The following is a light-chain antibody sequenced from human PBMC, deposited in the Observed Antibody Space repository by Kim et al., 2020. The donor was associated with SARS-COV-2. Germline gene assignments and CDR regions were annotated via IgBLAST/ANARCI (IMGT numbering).Light chain of an antibody. V-gene: IGLV3-19*01. J-gene: IGLJ2*01. Sequence: SSELTQDPAVSVALGQTARITCQGDSLRSQYASWYQQKPGQAPVLVIYGKNTRTSGIPDRFSGSSSGDTASLTITVTQAEDEADYYCKSRDTTGDRLSVFGGGTQLTVL. CDR2: GKN. CDR3: KSRDTTGDRLSV. CDR1: SLRSQY.